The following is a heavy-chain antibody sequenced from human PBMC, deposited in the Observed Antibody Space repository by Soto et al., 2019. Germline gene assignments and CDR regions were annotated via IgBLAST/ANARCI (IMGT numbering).Heavy chain of an antibody. D-gene: IGHD6-13*01. V-gene: IGHV4-59*01. CDR1: GGSISSYY. J-gene: IGHJ6*02. CDR3: GRVLRIAAAGTPPAYYYSGMDV. Sequence: PSETLSLTCTVSGGSISSYYWSWIRQPPGKGLEWIGYIYYSGSTNYNPSLKSRVTISVDTSKNQFSLKLSSVTAADTAVYYCGRVLRIAAAGTPPAYYYSGMDVWGQGTTVTVSS. CDR2: IYYSGST.